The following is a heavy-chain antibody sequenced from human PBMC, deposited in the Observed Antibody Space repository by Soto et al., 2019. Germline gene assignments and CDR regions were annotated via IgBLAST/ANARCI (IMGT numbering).Heavy chain of an antibody. CDR1: GFTFSSYG. CDR3: APTLYGGNSGVDY. CDR2: ISYDGSNK. V-gene: IGHV3-30*03. J-gene: IGHJ4*02. Sequence: VGSLRLSCAASGFTFSSYGMHWVRQAPGKGLEWVAVISYDGSNKYYADSVKGRFTISRDNSKNTLYLQMNSLRAEDTAVYYCAPTLYGGNSGVDYWGQGTLVTVSS. D-gene: IGHD2-21*02.